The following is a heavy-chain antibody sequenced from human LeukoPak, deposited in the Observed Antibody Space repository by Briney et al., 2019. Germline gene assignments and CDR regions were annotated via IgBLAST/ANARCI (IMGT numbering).Heavy chain of an antibody. J-gene: IGHJ6*02. CDR3: ARTPFYVYGMDV. Sequence: SVKVSCTASGGTFSSYAISWVRQAPGQGLEWMGGIIPIFGTANYAQKFQGRVTITADESTSTAYMELSSLRSEDTAVYYCARTPFYVYGMDVWGQGTTVTVSS. CDR1: GGTFSSYA. D-gene: IGHD3-16*01. CDR2: IIPIFGTA. V-gene: IGHV1-69*13.